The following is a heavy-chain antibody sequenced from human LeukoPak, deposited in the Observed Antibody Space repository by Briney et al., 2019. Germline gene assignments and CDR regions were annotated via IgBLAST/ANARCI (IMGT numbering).Heavy chain of an antibody. CDR2: ISGSGKYI. CDR3: ARDAQWELPEGSHDAFDI. CDR1: GFIFSDYN. D-gene: IGHD1-26*01. J-gene: IGHJ3*02. V-gene: IGHV3-21*01. Sequence: GGSLRLSCTASGFIFSDYNMNWVRQAPGKGLEWVSSISGSGKYIFYAHSMRGRFTISRDNSKNSLYLQMNSLRAEDTALYYCARDAQWELPEGSHDAFDIWGHGTMVIVSS.